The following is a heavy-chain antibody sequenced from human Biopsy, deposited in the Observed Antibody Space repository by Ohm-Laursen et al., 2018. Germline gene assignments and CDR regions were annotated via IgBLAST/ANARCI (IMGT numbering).Heavy chain of an antibody. D-gene: IGHD3-3*01. CDR2: IYPNSGDT. CDR3: ARDLLEWSLPS. V-gene: IGHV1-2*02. Sequence: ASAKASCKASGVAFLGYYLHWVRQAPGQGLEWMGSIYPNSGDTDFAQKFQGRVSMTRDTSVSTAYLELSSLRSDDTAIYYCARDLLEWSLPSWGQGTLVTVSS. CDR1: GVAFLGYY. J-gene: IGHJ4*02.